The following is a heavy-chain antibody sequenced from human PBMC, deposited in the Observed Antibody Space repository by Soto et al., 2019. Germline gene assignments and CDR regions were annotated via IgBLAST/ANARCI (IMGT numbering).Heavy chain of an antibody. CDR3: ARGWTSCLPYVDY. Sequence: QVQLQESGPGLVKPSETLSLTCTVSGGSVSSSSYYWSWIRQPPGKGLEWIGYIYYSGSTNYNPSLKSRVTISVDTSKNQFSLKLSSVTAADTAIYYCARGWTSCLPYVDYWGQGNLVTVSS. V-gene: IGHV4-61*01. CDR1: GGSVSSSSYY. CDR2: IYYSGST. J-gene: IGHJ4*02. D-gene: IGHD2-2*01.